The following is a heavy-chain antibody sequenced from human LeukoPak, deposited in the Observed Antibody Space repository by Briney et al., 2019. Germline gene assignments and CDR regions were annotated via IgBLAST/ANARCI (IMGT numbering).Heavy chain of an antibody. V-gene: IGHV1-2*06. CDR3: ARKTTALDY. CDR1: GYTFTDYY. CDR2: ISPDNGVT. D-gene: IGHD4-17*01. Sequence: ASVKVSCKTSGYTFTDYYLYWVRQAPGQGPEWMGRISPDNGVTKIAQKFQGRVTMTRDTSINTIYMELGRLTGDDTAVHYCARKTTALDYWGQGTQISV. J-gene: IGHJ4*02.